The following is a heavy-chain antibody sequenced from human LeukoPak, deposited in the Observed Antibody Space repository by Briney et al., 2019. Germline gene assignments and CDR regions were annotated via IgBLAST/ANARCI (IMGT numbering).Heavy chain of an antibody. Sequence: ASVKVSCKTSGYTFTGQYLHWVRQAPGQGLEWMGWINPNSGGTNYAQKFQGRVTMTRDTSIRTAYMELSRLRYDDTAVYYCVVAGPQSLFFDYWGQGTLVTVSS. CDR1: GYTFTGQY. V-gene: IGHV1-2*02. D-gene: IGHD3-10*01. J-gene: IGHJ4*02. CDR3: VVAGPQSLFFDY. CDR2: INPNSGGT.